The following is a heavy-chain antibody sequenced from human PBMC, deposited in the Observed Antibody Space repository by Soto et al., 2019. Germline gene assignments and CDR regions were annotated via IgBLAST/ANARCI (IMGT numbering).Heavy chain of an antibody. CDR2: TKNKVQSFXX. CDR3: ARWVAGAADC. Sequence: GGSLRLSCAASGFASGDHYMDWVRQAPGKGLYCLGRTKNKVQSFXXEYAPSVXXRFIISRDDSXNSVFLQINSLRTDDTAVYYCARWVAGAADCWGQGTQVTVSX. D-gene: IGHD2-15*01. CDR1: GFASGDHY. V-gene: IGHV3-72*01. J-gene: IGHJ4*02.